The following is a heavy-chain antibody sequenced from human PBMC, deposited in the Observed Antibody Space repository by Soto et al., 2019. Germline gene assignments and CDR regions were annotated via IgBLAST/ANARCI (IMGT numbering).Heavy chain of an antibody. CDR2: VYYSGTT. Sequence: PSETLSLTCTVSGASISSGDYYWSWIRQPPGKGLEWIGYVYYSGTTYYNPSLKSRVTISVDTSKNQFSLKLSSVTAADTAVYYCARAPHDYSNYDDYYFDYWGQGTLVTVSS. J-gene: IGHJ4*02. CDR1: GASISSGDYY. D-gene: IGHD4-4*01. V-gene: IGHV4-30-4*01. CDR3: ARAPHDYSNYDDYYFDY.